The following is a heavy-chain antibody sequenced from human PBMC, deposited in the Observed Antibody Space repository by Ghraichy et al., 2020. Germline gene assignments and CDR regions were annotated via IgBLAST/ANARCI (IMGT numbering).Heavy chain of an antibody. D-gene: IGHD4-17*01. CDR1: GFTFSSYG. V-gene: IGHV3-7*01. CDR2: IKQGGSEK. J-gene: IGHJ6*02. CDR3: ARVYGDYVGGYYYYGMDV. Sequence: GGSLRLSCAASGFTFSSYGMSWVRQAPGKGLEWVANIKQGGSEKYSVDSVWGRFTISRDNAKNSLYLQMNSLRAEDTAVYYCARVYGDYVGGYYYYGMDVWGQGTTVTVSS.